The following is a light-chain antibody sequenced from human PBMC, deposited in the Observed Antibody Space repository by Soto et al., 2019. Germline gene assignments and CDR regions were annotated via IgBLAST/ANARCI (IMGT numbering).Light chain of an antibody. V-gene: IGLV2-14*03. CDR1: SSDIGAYDY. CDR2: EVN. Sequence: QSALTQPASVSGSPGQSITISCTGTSSDIGAYDYVSWFQQYPGQAPNLIISEVNNRPSGVYNRFSGSKSGNAASLTISGLQDDDEAEYFCLSFATGWTHVFVTGTKLTVL. CDR3: LSFATGWTHV. J-gene: IGLJ1*01.